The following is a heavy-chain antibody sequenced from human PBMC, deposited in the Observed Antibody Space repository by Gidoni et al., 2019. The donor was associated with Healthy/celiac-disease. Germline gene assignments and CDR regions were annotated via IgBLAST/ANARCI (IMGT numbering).Heavy chain of an antibody. CDR3: ARRDSSGYLSRDAFDI. V-gene: IGHV4-39*01. Sequence: QLQLQESGPGLVTPSETLSLTCTVSGGSISSSSYYWGWIRQPPGKGMEWIGSIYYSGSTYYNPSLKSRVTISVDTSKNQFSLKLSSGTAADTAVYYGARRDSSGYLSRDAFDIWGQGTMVTVSS. CDR2: IYYSGST. CDR1: GGSISSSSYY. D-gene: IGHD3-22*01. J-gene: IGHJ3*02.